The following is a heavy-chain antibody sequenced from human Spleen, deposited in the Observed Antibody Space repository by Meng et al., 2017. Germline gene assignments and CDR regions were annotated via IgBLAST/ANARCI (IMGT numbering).Heavy chain of an antibody. D-gene: IGHD2-2*01. CDR3: VSLAAIGRSIDP. Sequence: SETLSLTCAVHGASFSGYYWSWIRQPPGKGLEGIGEINHSGSTNYNPSLKNRVTISLDTTKNQFSLKLSSVTAAGTAVYYCVSLAAIGRSIDPWGQGTLVTVSS. V-gene: IGHV4-34*01. CDR2: INHSGST. J-gene: IGHJ5*02. CDR1: GASFSGYY.